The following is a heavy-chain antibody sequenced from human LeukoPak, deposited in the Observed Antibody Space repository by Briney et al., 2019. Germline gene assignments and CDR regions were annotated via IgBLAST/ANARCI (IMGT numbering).Heavy chain of an antibody. CDR3: VRLEGFDSSGRE. V-gene: IGHV4-39*01. Sequence: SETLSLTCTVSSDSISSSYYFWGWIRQPPGKGLEWIGNIYYSGVTYYSPSLKSRVTISVDTSKNQFSLKLSSVTAADTAVYYCVRLEGFDSSGREWGQGTLVTVSS. J-gene: IGHJ4*02. CDR1: SDSISSSYYF. CDR2: IYYSGVT. D-gene: IGHD3-22*01.